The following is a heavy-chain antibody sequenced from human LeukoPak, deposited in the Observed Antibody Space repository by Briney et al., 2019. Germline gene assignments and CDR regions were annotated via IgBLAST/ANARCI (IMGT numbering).Heavy chain of an antibody. Sequence: SETLSLTCTVSGGSISSYYWSWIRQPAGKGLEWIGRIYTSGSTNYNPSLKSRVTMSVDTSKNQFSLKLSSVTAADTAVYYRAREILWFGELMVGDAFDIWGQGTMVTVSS. J-gene: IGHJ3*02. V-gene: IGHV4-4*07. CDR3: AREILWFGELMVGDAFDI. CDR1: GGSISSYY. D-gene: IGHD3-10*01. CDR2: IYTSGST.